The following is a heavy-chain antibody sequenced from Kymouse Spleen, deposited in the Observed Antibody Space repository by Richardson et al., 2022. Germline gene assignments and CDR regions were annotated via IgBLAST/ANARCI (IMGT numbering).Heavy chain of an antibody. Sequence: QVQLVESGGGLVKPGGSLRLSCAASGFTFSDYYMSWIRQAPGKGLEWVSYISSSGSTIYYADSVKGRFTISRDNAKNSLYLQMNSLRAEDTAVYYCARDRYDFWSGSLYYYYYGMDVWGQGTTVTVSS. CDR2: ISSSGSTI. CDR1: GFTFSDYY. J-gene: IGHJ6*02. D-gene: IGHD3-3*01. V-gene: IGHV3-11*01. CDR3: ARDRYDFWSGSLYYYYYGMDV.